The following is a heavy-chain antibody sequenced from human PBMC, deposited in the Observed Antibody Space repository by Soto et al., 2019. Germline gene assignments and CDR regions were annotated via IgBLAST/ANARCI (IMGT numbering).Heavy chain of an antibody. CDR3: ARDGTVEYTSSPLDY. J-gene: IGHJ4*02. CDR1: GFTFSSYA. D-gene: IGHD6-6*01. CDR2: VSYDGKNK. Sequence: PGGSLRLSCAASGFTFSSYAMHWVRQAPGKGLEWVAVVSYDGKNKFYADSVKGRFTISRDNSKNTLELQMNSLRAEDTAVYYCARDGTVEYTSSPLDYWGQGTLVTVSS. V-gene: IGHV3-30*04.